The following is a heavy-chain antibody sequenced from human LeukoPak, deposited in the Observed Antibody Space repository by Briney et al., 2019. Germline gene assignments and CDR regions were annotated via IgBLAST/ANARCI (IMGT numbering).Heavy chain of an antibody. CDR2: IYHSGST. CDR3: ARGFRNGPFDC. V-gene: IGHV4-38-2*02. CDR1: GYSISSGYY. Sequence: SETLSLTCTVSGYSISSGYYWGWIRQPPGKGLEWIGSIYHSGSTYYNPSLKSRVTISVDTSKNQFSLKLSSVTAADTALYYCARGFRNGPFDCWGQGTLVTVSS. J-gene: IGHJ4*02. D-gene: IGHD2-8*01.